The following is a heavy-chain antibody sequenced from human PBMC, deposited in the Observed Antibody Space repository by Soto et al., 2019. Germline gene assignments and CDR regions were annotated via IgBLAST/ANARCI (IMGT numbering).Heavy chain of an antibody. V-gene: IGHV3-66*01. D-gene: IGHD1-7*01. CDR3: ARVMFVGGTTKAFDI. CDR2: IYRGSST. CDR1: GFTVSSNY. Sequence: GGSLRLSCAASGFTVSSNYMSWVRQAPGKGLEWVSLIYRGSSTYYADSVKGRFTISGDNSKNTLYLQMNRLRAEDTAVYYCARVMFVGGTTKAFDIWGQGTMVTVSS. J-gene: IGHJ3*02.